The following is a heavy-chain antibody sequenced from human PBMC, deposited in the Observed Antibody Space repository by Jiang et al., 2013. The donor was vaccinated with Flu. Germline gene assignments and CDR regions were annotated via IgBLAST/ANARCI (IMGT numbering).Heavy chain of an antibody. V-gene: IGHV1-3*01. CDR3: ARAEIAAAGFDY. CDR2: INAGNGNT. CDR1: GYTFTSYA. J-gene: IGHJ4*02. D-gene: IGHD6-13*01. Sequence: SGAEVKKPGASVKVSCKASGYTFTSYAMHWVRQAPGQRLEWMGWINAGNGNTKYSQKFQGRVTITRDTSASTAYMELSSLRSEDTAVYYCARAEIAAAGFDYWGQGTLVTVSS.